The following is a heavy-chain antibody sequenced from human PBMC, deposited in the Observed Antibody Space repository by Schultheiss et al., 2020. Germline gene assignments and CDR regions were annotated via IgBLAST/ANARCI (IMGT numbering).Heavy chain of an antibody. CDR3: ARLSSSWYANWFDP. D-gene: IGHD6-13*01. Sequence: SETLSLTCTVSGGSISSSSHYWGWIRQPPGEGLDWIGSIYYSGSTYYNPSLKSRVTISVDTSKNQFSLELRSVSAADTAVYYCARLSSSWYANWFDPWGQGTLVTVSS. CDR2: IYYSGST. V-gene: IGHV4-39*01. J-gene: IGHJ5*02. CDR1: GGSISSSSHY.